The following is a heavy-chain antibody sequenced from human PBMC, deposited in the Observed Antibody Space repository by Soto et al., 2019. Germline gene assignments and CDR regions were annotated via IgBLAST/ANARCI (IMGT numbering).Heavy chain of an antibody. CDR3: ARDNPFTMIVVVMTAFDI. CDR1: GYTFTSYG. CDR2: ISAYNGNT. V-gene: IGHV1-18*01. Sequence: ASVKVSCKASGYTFTSYGISWVRQAPGQGLEWMGWISAYNGNTNYAQKLQGRVTMTTDTSTSTAYMELRSLRSDDTAVYYCARDNPFTMIVVVMTAFDIWGQGTMVTVSS. D-gene: IGHD3-22*01. J-gene: IGHJ3*02.